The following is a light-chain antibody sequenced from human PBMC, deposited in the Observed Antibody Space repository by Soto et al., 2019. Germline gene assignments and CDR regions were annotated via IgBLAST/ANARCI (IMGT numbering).Light chain of an antibody. CDR2: AAS. CDR3: QQSYTTLFT. J-gene: IGKJ3*01. Sequence: DIQMTQSPSSLSVSVGDRVTITCRASQSISNYLNWYQQKPGKAPKLLIYAASSLQSGVPSRFSGSGSGTDFTLTISSLQPEGFATYSCQQSYTTLFTFGPGTNVDI. CDR1: QSISNY. V-gene: IGKV1-39*01.